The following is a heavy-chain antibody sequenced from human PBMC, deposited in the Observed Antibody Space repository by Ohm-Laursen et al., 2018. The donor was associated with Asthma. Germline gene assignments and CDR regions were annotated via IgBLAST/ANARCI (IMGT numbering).Heavy chain of an antibody. J-gene: IGHJ6*02. CDR3: AKALVGAPLYYHYYGMDV. CDR2: ISYDGSNK. V-gene: IGHV3-30*04. D-gene: IGHD1-26*01. Sequence: SLRLSCTASGFTFRSYAMHWVRQAPGKGLEWVAVISYDGSNKYYADSVKGRFTISRDNSKNTLYLQMNSLRDEDTALYYCAKALVGAPLYYHYYGMDVWGQGTTVTVSS. CDR1: GFTFRSYA.